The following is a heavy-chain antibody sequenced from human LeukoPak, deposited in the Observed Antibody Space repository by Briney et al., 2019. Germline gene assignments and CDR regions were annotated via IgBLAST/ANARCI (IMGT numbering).Heavy chain of an antibody. D-gene: IGHD6-13*01. CDR1: GGSISSYY. Sequence: SETLSLTCTVSGGSISSYYWSWIRQPPGKGLEWIGYIYYSGSTNYNPSLKSRVTISVDTSKNQFSLKLSSVTAADTAMYYCATQGGYSSSWYAFHYGMDVWGQGTTVTVPS. V-gene: IGHV4-59*01. CDR3: ATQGGYSSSWYAFHYGMDV. J-gene: IGHJ6*02. CDR2: IYYSGST.